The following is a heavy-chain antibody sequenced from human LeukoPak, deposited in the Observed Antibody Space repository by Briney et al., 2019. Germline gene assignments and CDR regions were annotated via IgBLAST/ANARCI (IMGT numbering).Heavy chain of an antibody. CDR3: ARSGYSSGWYLSDWFDP. D-gene: IGHD6-19*01. Sequence: PSETLSLTCAAYGGSFSGYYWGWIRQPPGKGLEWIGSIYYSGSTYYNPSLKSRVTISVDTSKNQFSLKLSSVTAADTAVYYCARSGYSSGWYLSDWFDPWGQGTLVTVSS. J-gene: IGHJ5*02. CDR2: IYYSGST. V-gene: IGHV4-34*01. CDR1: GGSFSGYY.